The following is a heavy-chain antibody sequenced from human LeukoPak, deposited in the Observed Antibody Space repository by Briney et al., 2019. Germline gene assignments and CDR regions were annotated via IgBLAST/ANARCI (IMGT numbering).Heavy chain of an antibody. Sequence: GGSLRLSCAASGFTFSSYAMSWVRQAPGKGLEWVSAISGSGGSTYYADSVKGRFTISRDNSKNTLYLQMNSPRAEDTAVYYCAKYSSSSYYYGMDVWGQGTTVTVSS. J-gene: IGHJ6*02. CDR2: ISGSGGST. V-gene: IGHV3-23*01. D-gene: IGHD6-6*01. CDR1: GFTFSSYA. CDR3: AKYSSSSYYYGMDV.